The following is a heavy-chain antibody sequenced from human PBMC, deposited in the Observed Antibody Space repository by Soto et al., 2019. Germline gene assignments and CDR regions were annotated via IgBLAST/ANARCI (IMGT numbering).Heavy chain of an antibody. CDR2: ISYDGSNQ. V-gene: IGHV3-30*18. CDR1: GFTFSSYG. D-gene: IGHD5-12*01. Sequence: PGGSLRLSCAASGFTFSSYGMHWVRQAPGKGLEWVAVISYDGSNQYYADSVKGRFTASRDNSKNTLYLQMNSLRAEDTAVYHCAKAWLRNTNTCFASWGQGTLVTVSS. J-gene: IGHJ5*01. CDR3: AKAWLRNTNTCFAS.